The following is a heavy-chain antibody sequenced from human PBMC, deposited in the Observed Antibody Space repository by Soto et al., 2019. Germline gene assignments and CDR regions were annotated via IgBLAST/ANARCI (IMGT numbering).Heavy chain of an antibody. J-gene: IGHJ3*02. D-gene: IGHD5-12*01. CDR1: GFTLRNDW. Sequence: GGSLRLSCATSGFTLRNDWMSWVRQAPGKGLERVATINQDESQKYYSDSVEGRFSISRDNAKNSLYLQMNSLRAGDTAVYYCARVSARGQAAFDIWGQGTMVTVSS. CDR2: INQDESQK. V-gene: IGHV3-7*01. CDR3: ARVSARGQAAFDI.